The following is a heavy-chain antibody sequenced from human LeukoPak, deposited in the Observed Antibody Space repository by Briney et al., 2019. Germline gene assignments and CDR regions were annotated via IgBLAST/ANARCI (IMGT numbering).Heavy chain of an antibody. D-gene: IGHD2-2*01. CDR2: ISSSSSYI. CDR1: GFTFSSYS. V-gene: IGHV3-21*04. J-gene: IGHJ5*02. CDR3: AKDSRRYQLLPPRWFDP. Sequence: GGSLRLSCAASGFTFSSYSMNWVRQAPGKGLEWVSSISSSSSYIYYADSVKGRFTISRDNAKNSLYLQMNSLRAEDTAVYYCAKDSRRYQLLPPRWFDPWGQGTLVTVSS.